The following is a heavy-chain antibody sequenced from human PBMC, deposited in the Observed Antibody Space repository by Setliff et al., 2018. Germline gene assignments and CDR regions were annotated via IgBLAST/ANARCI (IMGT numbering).Heavy chain of an antibody. CDR3: TRHEDRNKCTSSSCYRENDAFDV. CDR1: GYSFTTYW. CDR2: VDPGDSDI. V-gene: IGHV5-51*01. Sequence: GESLKISCKGSGYSFTTYWIGWVRQKPGKGLEWMGIVDPGDSDIRYSPSFQGQVTISADKSINTAYLQWSSLKASDTAIYYCTRHEDRNKCTSSSCYRENDAFDVWGQGAMVTVSS. J-gene: IGHJ3*01. D-gene: IGHD2-2*01.